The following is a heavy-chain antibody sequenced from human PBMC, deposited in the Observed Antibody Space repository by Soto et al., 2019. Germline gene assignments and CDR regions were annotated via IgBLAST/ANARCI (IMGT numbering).Heavy chain of an antibody. V-gene: IGHV4-59*12. D-gene: IGHD6-6*01. Sequence: PSETLSLTCTVSGGSISSYYWSWIRQPPGKGLEWIGYIYYSGSTNYNPSLKSRVTISVDTSKNQLSLNLTSVTAADTAVYYCARDLTRNPLKYSSSSTTWGQGTLVTVSS. CDR2: IYYSGST. CDR3: ARDLTRNPLKYSSSSTT. J-gene: IGHJ5*02. CDR1: GGSISSYY.